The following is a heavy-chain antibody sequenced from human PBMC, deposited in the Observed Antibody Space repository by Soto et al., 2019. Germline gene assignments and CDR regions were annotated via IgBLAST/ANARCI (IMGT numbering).Heavy chain of an antibody. CDR3: ARYPLHCSGGNCYNFYYGLDV. D-gene: IGHD2-15*01. J-gene: IGHJ6*02. CDR2: IYYSGSV. CDR1: GGSISGYY. Sequence: SATLSLTCTVSGGSISGYYWSWIRQPPGKRLEWIGYIYYSGSVNYNPSLKSRVTISVDTSKNQFSLELRSVTAADTAMYYCARYPLHCSGGNCYNFYYGLDVWGQGTTVTVSS. V-gene: IGHV4-59*01.